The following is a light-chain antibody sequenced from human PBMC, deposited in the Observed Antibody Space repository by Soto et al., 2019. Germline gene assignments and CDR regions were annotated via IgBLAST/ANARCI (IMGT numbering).Light chain of an antibody. CDR3: QQRGKWPPYT. V-gene: IGKV3-11*01. CDR1: QNVGSH. J-gene: IGKJ2*01. CDR2: EAS. Sequence: EVVLPQSPAILSLSPGVRATLSCRASQNVGSHLAWYQQKPGQAPRLLISEASNRATGIPARFSGSGSGTDFTLTISTLEPEDFAVYFCQQRGKWPPYTFGHGTKLDIK.